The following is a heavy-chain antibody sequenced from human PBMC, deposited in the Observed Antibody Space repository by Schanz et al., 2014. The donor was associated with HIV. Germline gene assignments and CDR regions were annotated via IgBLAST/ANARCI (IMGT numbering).Heavy chain of an antibody. CDR3: AKGWRGYSISSLVDY. CDR1: GFTFSSYG. V-gene: IGHV3-30*18. J-gene: IGHJ4*02. Sequence: QVQLVESGGGVVQPGRSLRLSCAASGFTFSSYGMYWVRQAPGKGLEWVAVISHDGSKKYYADSVRGRITISRDNSKNTLYLQMNSLRADDTAVYYCAKGWRGYSISSLVDYWGQGSLVTVSS. D-gene: IGHD6-6*01. CDR2: ISHDGSKK.